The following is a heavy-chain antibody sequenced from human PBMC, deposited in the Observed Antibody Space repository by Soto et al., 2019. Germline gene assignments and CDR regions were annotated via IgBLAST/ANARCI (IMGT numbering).Heavy chain of an antibody. Sequence: QVQLVESGGGVVQPGRSLRLSCAASGFTFSSYGMHWVRQAPAKGLEWVAVIWYDGSNKYYADSVKGRFTISRDNSKNTLYLQMNSLRAEDTAVYYCARGVVVPAATASINWFDPWGQGTLVTVSS. CDR3: ARGVVVPAATASINWFDP. J-gene: IGHJ5*02. CDR1: GFTFSSYG. D-gene: IGHD2-2*01. V-gene: IGHV3-33*01. CDR2: IWYDGSNK.